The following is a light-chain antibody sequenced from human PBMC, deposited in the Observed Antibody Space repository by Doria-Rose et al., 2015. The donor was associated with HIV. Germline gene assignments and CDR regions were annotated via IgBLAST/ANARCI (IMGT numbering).Light chain of an antibody. V-gene: IGLV8-61*01. CDR2: NTY. Sequence: QAVVTQEPSSSVSLGGTVTLTCGLTSGPVTGAYYPSWHQQTPGQAPRTLIYNTYSLSSGVSDRFSGSILGNKAALTISGAQADDESDHCCVLYMGSGIWMFGGGTKLTVL. CDR1: SGPVTGAYY. CDR3: VLYMGSGIWM. J-gene: IGLJ3*02.